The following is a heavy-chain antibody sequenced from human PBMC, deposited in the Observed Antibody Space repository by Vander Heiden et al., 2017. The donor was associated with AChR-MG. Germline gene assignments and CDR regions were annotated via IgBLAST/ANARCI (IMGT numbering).Heavy chain of an antibody. CDR2: IYSGGST. V-gene: IGHV3-53*01. D-gene: IGHD3-10*01. CDR1: GFTVSSNY. Sequence: EVQLVESGGGLIQPGGSLRLSCAASGFTVSSNYMSWVRQAPGKGLEWVSVIYSGGSTYYADSVKGRFTISRDNSKNTLYLQMNSLRAEDTAVYYCARDRYGSGSHHFLPHHYYYYMDVWGKGTTVTVSS. CDR3: ARDRYGSGSHHFLPHHYYYYMDV. J-gene: IGHJ6*03.